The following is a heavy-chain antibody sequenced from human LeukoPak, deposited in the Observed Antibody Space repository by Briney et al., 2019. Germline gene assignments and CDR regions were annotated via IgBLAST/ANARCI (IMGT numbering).Heavy chain of an antibody. CDR1: GGSISSSSYY. V-gene: IGHV4-39*07. J-gene: IGHJ6*03. CDR2: IYYSGGT. CDR3: ARIYYYYYYMDV. Sequence: PSETLSLTCTVSGGSISSSSYYWGWIRQPPGKGLEWIGNIYYSGGTYYNPSLKSRVTISVDTSKNQFSLKLSSVTAADTAVYYCARIYYYYYYMDVWGKGTTVTVSS.